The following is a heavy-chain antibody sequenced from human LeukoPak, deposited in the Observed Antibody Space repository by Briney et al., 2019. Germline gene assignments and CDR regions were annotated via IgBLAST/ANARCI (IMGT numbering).Heavy chain of an antibody. V-gene: IGHV3-7*01. CDR1: GFTSSSYW. CDR2: IKQDGSEK. Sequence: GGSLRLSCAASGFTSSSYWMSWVRQAPGKGLEWVANIKQDGSEKYYVDSVKGRFTISRDNAKNSLYLQMNSLRAEDTAVYYCARVGITMVRGRPGYYFDYWGQGTLVTVPS. D-gene: IGHD3-10*01. J-gene: IGHJ4*02. CDR3: ARVGITMVRGRPGYYFDY.